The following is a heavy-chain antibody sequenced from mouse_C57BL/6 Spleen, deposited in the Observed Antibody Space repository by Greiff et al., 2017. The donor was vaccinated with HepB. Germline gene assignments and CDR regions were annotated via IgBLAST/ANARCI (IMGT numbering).Heavy chain of an antibody. CDR1: GFTFSSYG. V-gene: IGHV5-6*01. D-gene: IGHD3-2*02. J-gene: IGHJ3*01. Sequence: EVHLVESGGDLVKPGGSLKLSCAASGFTFSSYGMSWVRQTPDKRLEWVATISSGGSYTYYPDSVKGRFTISRDNAKNTLYLQMSSLKSEDTAMYYCARHPLDSSGYGFAYWGQGTLVTVSA. CDR2: ISSGGSYT. CDR3: ARHPLDSSGYGFAY.